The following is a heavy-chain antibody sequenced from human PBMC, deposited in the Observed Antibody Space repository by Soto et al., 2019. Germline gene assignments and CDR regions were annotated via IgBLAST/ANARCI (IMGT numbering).Heavy chain of an antibody. J-gene: IGHJ6*02. D-gene: IGHD1-1*01. V-gene: IGHV4-59*08. CDR3: VGQGIGNLHGLVDV. CDR2: VYSTGGT. Sequence: QVQLQQSGPGLVKPSETLSLTCSVSSGPSSSHNWGWIRQPPGRGLEWIGYVYSTGGTSYNPSLKRRVTISADTSTNHISLTLTSVTAAATAVYYCVGQGIGNLHGLVDVWGQGTTVRVSS. CDR1: SGPSSSHN.